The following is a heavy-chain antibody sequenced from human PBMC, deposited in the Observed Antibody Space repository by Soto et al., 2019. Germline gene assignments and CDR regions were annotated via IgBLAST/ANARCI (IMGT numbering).Heavy chain of an antibody. CDR2: IIPIFGTA. CDR1: GGTFSSYA. V-gene: IGHV1-69*13. J-gene: IGHJ5*02. CDR3: VREAAAGNYNWFDP. Sequence: ASVKVSCKASGGTFSSYAISWVRQAPGQGLEWMGGIIPIFGTANYAQKFQGRVTITADESTSTAYMELSSLRSEDTAVYYCVREAAAGNYNWFDPWGQGTLVTVSS. D-gene: IGHD6-13*01.